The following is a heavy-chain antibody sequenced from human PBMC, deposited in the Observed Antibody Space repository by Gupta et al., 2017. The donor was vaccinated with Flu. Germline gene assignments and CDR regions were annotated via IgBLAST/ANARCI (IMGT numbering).Heavy chain of an antibody. CDR2: IYHSGST. CDR1: GYSISSGYY. V-gene: IGHV4-38-2*01. J-gene: IGHJ5*02. D-gene: IGHD1-1*01. CDR3: AVDETGLFDP. Sequence: QVQLQESGPGLVKPSETLSLTCAVSGYSISSGYYWGWIRQPPGKGLEWIGSIYHSGSTYYNPSLKSRVTISVDTSNNQFSLKLSSVTAADTAVYYCAVDETGLFDPWGQGTLVTVSS.